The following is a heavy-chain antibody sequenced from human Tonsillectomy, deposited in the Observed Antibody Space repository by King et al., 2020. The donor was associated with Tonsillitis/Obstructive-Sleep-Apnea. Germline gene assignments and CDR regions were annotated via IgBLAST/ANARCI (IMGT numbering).Heavy chain of an antibody. D-gene: IGHD3-10*01. J-gene: IGHJ6*02. Sequence: QLVQSGAEVKKPGESLRISCKGSRYSFTSYWISWVRQMPGKGLEWMGRIDPSDSYTDYSPSFQGHVTISVDKSISTAYLQWSSLKASDTAMYYCASAGGYYSGMDVWGHGTTVTVSS. CDR3: ASAGGYYSGMDV. V-gene: IGHV5-10-1*01. CDR1: RYSFTSYW. CDR2: IDPSDSYT.